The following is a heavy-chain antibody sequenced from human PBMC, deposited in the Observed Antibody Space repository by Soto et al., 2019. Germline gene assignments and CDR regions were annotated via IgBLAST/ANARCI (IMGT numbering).Heavy chain of an antibody. Sequence: QVQLVESGGGVVQPGRSLRLSCAASGFTFSSYGMHGVRQAPGKGLEWVAVISYDGSNKYYADSVKGRFTISRDNSKNTLYLQMNSLRAEDTAVYYCEAAEAPTMDVWGQGTTVTVSS. CDR3: EAAEAPTMDV. V-gene: IGHV3-30*03. CDR2: ISYDGSNK. J-gene: IGHJ6*02. CDR1: GFTFSSYG. D-gene: IGHD2-15*01.